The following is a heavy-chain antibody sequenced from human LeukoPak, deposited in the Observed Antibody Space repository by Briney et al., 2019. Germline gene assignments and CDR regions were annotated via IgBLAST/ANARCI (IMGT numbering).Heavy chain of an antibody. CDR1: GFTFSSYS. V-gene: IGHV3-21*01. CDR3: ARGCSGGSCFPSYYYYYMDV. D-gene: IGHD2-15*01. CDR2: ISSSSSYI. Sequence: GGSLRLSCAASGFTFSSYSMSWVRQAPGKGLEWVASISSSSSYIYYAASVKGRFTISRDNSKNTLYLPMGSLRAEDMAVYHCARGCSGGSCFPSYYYYYMDVSGKGTTVTVSS. J-gene: IGHJ6*03.